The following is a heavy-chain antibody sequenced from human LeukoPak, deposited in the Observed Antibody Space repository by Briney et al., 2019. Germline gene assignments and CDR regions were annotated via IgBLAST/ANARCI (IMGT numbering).Heavy chain of an antibody. CDR3: ARDLTRVFRRVLVHRFDP. D-gene: IGHD3-10*01. CDR1: GGSISSYY. V-gene: IGHV4-59*01. J-gene: IGHJ5*02. Sequence: SETLSLTCTVSGGSISSYYWSWIRQPPGKGLEWIGYIYYSGSTNYNPSLKSRVTISVDTSKNQFSLKLSSVTAADTAVYYCARDLTRVFRRVLVHRFDPWGQGTLVTVSS. CDR2: IYYSGST.